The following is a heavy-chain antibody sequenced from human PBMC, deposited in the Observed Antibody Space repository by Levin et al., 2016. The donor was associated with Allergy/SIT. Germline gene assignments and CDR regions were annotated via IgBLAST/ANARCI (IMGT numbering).Heavy chain of an antibody. CDR3: AKVWWDLENIDY. Sequence: GGSLRLSCAASGFIFSSYGMHWVRQAPGKGLEWVAVISYDGRDIFYADSVKGRFTISRDNSKNTLYLQMNSLGVEDTAMYYCAKVWWDLENIDYWGQGTLVTVSS. CDR2: ISYDGRDI. CDR1: GFIFSSYG. V-gene: IGHV3-30*18. J-gene: IGHJ4*02. D-gene: IGHD2-21*01.